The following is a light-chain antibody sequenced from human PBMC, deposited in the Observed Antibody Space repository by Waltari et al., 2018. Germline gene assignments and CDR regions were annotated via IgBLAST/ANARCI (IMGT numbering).Light chain of an antibody. CDR1: SHVIEGRF. J-gene: IGLJ3*02. CDR2: RNN. V-gene: IGLV1-47*01. CDR3: ATWDDILRTPP. Sequence: QSVLTQPPSASGTPGQRVTISCSGSSHVIEGRFVEWYQQFPGAAPKLLIYRNNQRPSGVPDRLSGSKFGSSASLAISGLRSEDEADYYCATWDDILRTPPFGGGTKLTVL.